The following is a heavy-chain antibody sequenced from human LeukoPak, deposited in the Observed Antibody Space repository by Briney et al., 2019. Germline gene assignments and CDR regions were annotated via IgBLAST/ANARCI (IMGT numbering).Heavy chain of an antibody. CDR1: GFTFSSYA. CDR2: ISGSGGST. V-gene: IGHV3-23*01. J-gene: IGHJ3*02. CDR3: TKKVGRGGAFDI. D-gene: IGHD1-26*01. Sequence: GGSLRLSCAASGFTFSSYAMSWVRQAPGKGLEWVSAISGSGGSTYYADSVKGRFTISRDNSKNTLYLQMNSLRAEDTAVYYCTKKVGRGGAFDIWGQGTMVTVSS.